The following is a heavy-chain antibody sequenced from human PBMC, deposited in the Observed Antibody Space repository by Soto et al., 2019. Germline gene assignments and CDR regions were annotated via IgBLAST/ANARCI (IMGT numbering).Heavy chain of an antibody. CDR3: ARDGMGWELLGYFDY. D-gene: IGHD1-26*01. CDR1: GYTFTSYY. V-gene: IGHV1-46*01. Sequence: ASVKVSCKASGYTFTSYYMHWVRQAPGQGLEWMGIINPSGGSTSYAQKFQGRVTMTRDTSTSTVYMELSSLRSEDTAVYYCARDGMGWELLGYFDYWGQGTLVTV. CDR2: INPSGGST. J-gene: IGHJ4*02.